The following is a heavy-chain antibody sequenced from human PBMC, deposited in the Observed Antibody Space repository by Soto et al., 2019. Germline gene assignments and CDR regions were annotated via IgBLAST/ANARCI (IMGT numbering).Heavy chain of an antibody. Sequence: EVQLLESGGDLVQPGGSLRLSCAASGFTFSSYIMTWVRQAPGKGLEWVSGINSGGRTYYADSVKGRFTISRDDSKNTLYLQIISLRAEDTAVYYCAKDLRPDGVWDFDYWGQGTLVTVSS. D-gene: IGHD4-17*01. CDR3: AKDLRPDGVWDFDY. J-gene: IGHJ4*02. CDR1: GFTFSSYI. CDR2: INSGGRT. V-gene: IGHV3-23*01.